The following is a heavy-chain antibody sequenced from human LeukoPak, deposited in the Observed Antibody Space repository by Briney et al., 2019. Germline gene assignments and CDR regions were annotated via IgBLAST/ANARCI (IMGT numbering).Heavy chain of an antibody. V-gene: IGHV4-4*07. Sequence: PSETLSLTCTVSGGSISSYYWSWIRQPAGKGLEWIGRIYTSGSTNYNPSLKSRVTMSVDTSKNQFSLKLSPVTAADTAVHYCARDKGSGWYSDAFDIWGQGTMVTVSS. CDR3: ARDKGSGWYSDAFDI. J-gene: IGHJ3*02. CDR1: GGSISSYY. CDR2: IYTSGST. D-gene: IGHD6-19*01.